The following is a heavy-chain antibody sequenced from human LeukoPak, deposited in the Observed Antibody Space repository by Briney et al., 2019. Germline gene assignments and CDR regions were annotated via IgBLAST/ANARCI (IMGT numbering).Heavy chain of an antibody. Sequence: GGSLRLSCAASGFTFSSYSMNWVRQAPGKGLEWFSSISSSSSYIYYADSVEGRFTISRDNAKNSLYLQMNSLRAEDTAVYYCARDCSSTSCPFDYWGQGTLVTVSS. CDR1: GFTFSSYS. V-gene: IGHV3-21*01. CDR2: ISSSSSYI. J-gene: IGHJ4*02. D-gene: IGHD2-2*01. CDR3: ARDCSSTSCPFDY.